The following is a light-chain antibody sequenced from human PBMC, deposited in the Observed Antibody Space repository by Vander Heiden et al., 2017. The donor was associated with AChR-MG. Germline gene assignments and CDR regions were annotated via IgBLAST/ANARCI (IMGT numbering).Light chain of an antibody. CDR1: DLDNRY. CDR3: QTWDGNTVV. V-gene: IGLV3-1*01. CDR2: QDS. Sequence: SYALTQPSSVSVSPGPTASITCSGDDLDNRYCWWYQQRAGQAPVVVIYQDSRLPSGIPDRFSGSSSGNTATLAISETQPMDEADYYCQTWDGNTVVFGTGTRVTVL. J-gene: IGLJ1*01.